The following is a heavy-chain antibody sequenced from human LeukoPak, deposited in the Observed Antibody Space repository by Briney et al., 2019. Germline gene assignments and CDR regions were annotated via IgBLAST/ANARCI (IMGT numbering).Heavy chain of an antibody. J-gene: IGHJ6*03. CDR2: MNPNSGNT. D-gene: IGHD1-1*01. Sequence: ASVKVSCKASGYTFTSYDINWVRQATGQGLEWMGWMNPNSGNTGYAQKFQGRVTITRNTSISTAYMELSSLRSEDTAVYYCARAERGGSRDYYYYYMDVWGKGTTVTVSS. CDR3: ARAERGGSRDYYYYYMDV. CDR1: GYTFTSYD. V-gene: IGHV1-8*03.